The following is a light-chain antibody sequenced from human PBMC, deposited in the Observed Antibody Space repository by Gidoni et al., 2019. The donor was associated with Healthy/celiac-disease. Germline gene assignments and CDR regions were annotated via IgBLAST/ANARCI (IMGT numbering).Light chain of an antibody. CDR1: ESVSSY. J-gene: IGKJ4*01. V-gene: IGKV3-11*01. CDR3: QQRSNWPSLT. CDR2: DAS. Sequence: IVLTLYPATLHLSPGERATLSCRASESVSSYLAWYQQKPGQAPRLLIYDASNRATGIPARFSGSGSGTDVTLTISSLEPEDFAVYYCQQRSNWPSLTFGGGTKVEIK.